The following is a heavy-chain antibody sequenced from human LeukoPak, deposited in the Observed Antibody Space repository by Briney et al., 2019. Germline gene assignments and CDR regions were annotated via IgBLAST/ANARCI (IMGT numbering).Heavy chain of an antibody. D-gene: IGHD4-23*01. CDR3: ARDLGLRGST. Sequence: GGSLRLSCEVSGFTFSDSWMHWVRQTPGKGLVWVSRMYGDMSDISYTDSVKGRLTISRDNAKNTVYLQMNSLRGEDTAVYYCARDLGLRGSTWGQGTLVTVSS. CDR1: GFTFSDSW. V-gene: IGHV3-74*01. J-gene: IGHJ5*02. CDR2: MYGDMSDI.